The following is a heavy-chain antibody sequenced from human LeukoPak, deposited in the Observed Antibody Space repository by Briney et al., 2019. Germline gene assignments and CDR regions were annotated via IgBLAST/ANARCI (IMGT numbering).Heavy chain of an antibody. CDR3: ARLGARQMLEY. CDR1: GFTISGHA. Sequence: GGSLRLSCVASGFTISGHAMSWVRQAPGKGLEWVANIKQDGGQIYYLESVKGRFTVSRDNAKNSLYPQMNSLRAEDTAVYYCARLGARQMLEYWGQGTLVTVSS. J-gene: IGHJ4*02. V-gene: IGHV3-7*01. CDR2: IKQDGGQI. D-gene: IGHD4-17*01.